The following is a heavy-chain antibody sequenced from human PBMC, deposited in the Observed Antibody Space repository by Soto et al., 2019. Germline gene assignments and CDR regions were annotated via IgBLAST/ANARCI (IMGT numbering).Heavy chain of an antibody. J-gene: IGHJ4*02. CDR2: IWYDGSNK. CDR1: GSIFSGYG. V-gene: IGHV3-33*01. D-gene: IGHD1-7*01. Sequence: QEQLAESGGGVVQPGRSLRLSCAASGSIFSGYGMHWVRQAPGKGLEWVAVIWYDGSNKYYADSVKGRFTISRDNSKNMLYMQMDSLRAEDTAVYYCARDVIGGTAFRGVWDYWGQGTLVTVSS. CDR3: ARDVIGGTAFRGVWDY.